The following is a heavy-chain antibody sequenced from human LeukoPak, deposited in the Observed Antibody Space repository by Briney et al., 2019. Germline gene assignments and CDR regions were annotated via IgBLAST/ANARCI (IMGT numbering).Heavy chain of an antibody. Sequence: AGSLTLSCAASGFTFSSYAMSWVRQAPGKGLEWVSAISGSGGSTYYADSVKGRFTVSRDNSKNTLYLQMNSLRAEDTAVYYCAKDRDGYKSGDFDYWGQGTLVADPS. J-gene: IGHJ4*02. CDR1: GFTFSSYA. V-gene: IGHV3-23*01. CDR2: ISGSGGST. D-gene: IGHD5-24*01. CDR3: AKDRDGYKSGDFDY.